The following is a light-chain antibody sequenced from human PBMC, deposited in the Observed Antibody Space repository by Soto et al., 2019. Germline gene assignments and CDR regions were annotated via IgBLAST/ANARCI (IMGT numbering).Light chain of an antibody. CDR1: SSDVGGYNS. V-gene: IGLV2-14*01. CDR2: EVS. J-gene: IGLJ3*02. Sequence: QSALTQPASVSGSPGQSITISCTGTSSDVGGYNSVSWYQQHPGKAPTVMIYEVSNRPSGVSDRFSGSKSGNTASLTISGLQAEDEADYYCSSYTSSTTLEGVVFGGGTKLTVL. CDR3: SSYTSSTTLEGVV.